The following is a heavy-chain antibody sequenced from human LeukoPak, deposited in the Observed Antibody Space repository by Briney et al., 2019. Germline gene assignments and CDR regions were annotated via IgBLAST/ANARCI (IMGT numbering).Heavy chain of an antibody. J-gene: IGHJ4*02. D-gene: IGHD2/OR15-2a*01. CDR1: GGSISSSNYY. CDR2: IYYSGST. V-gene: IGHV4-39*01. Sequence: SQTLSLTCTVSGGSISSSNYYWGWIRQPPGKGLEWIGTIYYSGSTYYNPSLKSRITISVDTSKNQFSLKMRSVTAADTAVYYCARPTSKLGSFDYWGQGTLVTVSS. CDR3: ARPTSKLGSFDY.